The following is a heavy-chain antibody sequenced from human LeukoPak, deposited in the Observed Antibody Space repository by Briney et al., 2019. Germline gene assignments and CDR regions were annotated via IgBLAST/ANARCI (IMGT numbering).Heavy chain of an antibody. CDR1: AGTFSSYA. CDR3: ARFTLWDCSGGSGYRNIAFDI. Sequence: ASVKVSSKAVAGTFSSYAISWVRQPPGRGREWVGGIIPIFGTANYAQKFQGRVTITADESTSTAYMELCSLRSEDTAVYYCARFTLWDCSGGSGYRNIAFDIWGQGTMVTVSS. D-gene: IGHD2-15*01. J-gene: IGHJ3*02. V-gene: IGHV1-69*13. CDR2: IIPIFGTA.